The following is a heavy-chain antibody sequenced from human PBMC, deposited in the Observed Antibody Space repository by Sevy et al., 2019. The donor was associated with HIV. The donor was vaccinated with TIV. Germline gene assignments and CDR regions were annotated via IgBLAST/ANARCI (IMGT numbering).Heavy chain of an antibody. Sequence: GGSLRLSCAASGFTFSSYSMNWVRQAPGKGLEWVSSISSSSSYIYYADSVKGRFTISRDNSKNTLYLQMNSLRAEDTAVYYCARVNCSGGSCYYYYGMDVWGQGTTVTVSS. J-gene: IGHJ6*02. CDR1: GFTFSSYS. CDR3: ARVNCSGGSCYYYYGMDV. D-gene: IGHD2-15*01. V-gene: IGHV3-21*04. CDR2: ISSSSSYI.